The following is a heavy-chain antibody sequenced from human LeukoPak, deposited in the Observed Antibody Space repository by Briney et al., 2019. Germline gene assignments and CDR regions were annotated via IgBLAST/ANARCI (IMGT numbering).Heavy chain of an antibody. Sequence: ASVKVSCKASGYTFTSYYMHWVRQAPGQGLEWMGIINPSGGSTSYAQKFQGRVTMTRDTSTSTVYMELSRLRSDDTAVYYCARDRRTGTTAYYYYMDVWGKGTTVTVSS. CDR1: GYTFTSYY. J-gene: IGHJ6*03. CDR3: ARDRRTGTTAYYYYMDV. CDR2: INPSGGST. V-gene: IGHV1-46*01. D-gene: IGHD1-7*01.